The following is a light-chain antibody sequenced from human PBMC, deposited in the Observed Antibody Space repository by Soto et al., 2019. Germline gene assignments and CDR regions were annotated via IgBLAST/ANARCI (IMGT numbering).Light chain of an antibody. V-gene: IGKV3-11*01. CDR1: QTVSSY. J-gene: IGKJ4*01. CDR2: DAS. Sequence: GLTHSPATLALTAGERATLSCSPSQTVSSYLAWYQQKPGQAPRLLIYDASTRATGIPARFSGSGSATDFTLTISSLVPEEFAVYYCRQRSNWLLTFGGGTKVDIK. CDR3: RQRSNWLLT.